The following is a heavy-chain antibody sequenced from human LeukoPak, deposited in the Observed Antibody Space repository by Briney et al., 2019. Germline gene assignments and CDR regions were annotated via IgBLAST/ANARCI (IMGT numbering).Heavy chain of an antibody. CDR1: GGSISSYY. V-gene: IGHV4-4*07. D-gene: IGHD2-2*01. CDR3: ARQVGVVVPAAPEGDYYYYYYMDV. J-gene: IGHJ6*03. CDR2: IYTSGST. Sequence: SETLSLTCTVSGGSISSYYWSWIRQPAGKGLEWIGRIYTSGSTNYNPSLKSRVTMSVDTSKNQISLKLSSVTAADTAVYYCARQVGVVVPAAPEGDYYYYYYMDVWGKGTTVTVSS.